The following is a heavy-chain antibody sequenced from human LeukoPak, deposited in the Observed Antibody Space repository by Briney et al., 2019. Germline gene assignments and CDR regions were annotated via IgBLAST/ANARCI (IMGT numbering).Heavy chain of an antibody. CDR3: ARGYTYGHGAMFDY. J-gene: IGHJ4*02. CDR2: IHTSGTT. V-gene: IGHV4-61*02. D-gene: IGHD5-18*01. Sequence: PSETLSLTCTVSGGSITGDSYYWTWIRQPAGKGLECIGRIHTSGTTDYKPSLKSRVTISLDTSKTQFSLKLSSVTAADTAVYYCARGYTYGHGAMFDYWGQGTLVTVSP. CDR1: GGSITGDSYY.